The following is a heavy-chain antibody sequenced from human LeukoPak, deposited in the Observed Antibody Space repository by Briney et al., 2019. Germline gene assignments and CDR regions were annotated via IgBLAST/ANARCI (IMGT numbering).Heavy chain of an antibody. CDR1: GFTFSDYY. D-gene: IGHD5-18*01. J-gene: IGHJ4*02. V-gene: IGHV3-11*01. CDR2: ISNTGNTI. Sequence: PGGSLRLSCEASGFTFSDYYMSWIRQTPGKGLEWVSYISNTGNTIYDADSVKGRFTISRDNAKNSLYLQMDSLRAEDTALYYCARQYSYGFDYWGQGTLATVSS. CDR3: ARQYSYGFDY.